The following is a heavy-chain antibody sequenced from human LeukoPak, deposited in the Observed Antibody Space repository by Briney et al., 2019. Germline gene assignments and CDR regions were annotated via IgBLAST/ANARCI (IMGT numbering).Heavy chain of an antibody. V-gene: IGHV3-23*01. CDR1: GFTFSSYE. CDR2: IRSSDVK. J-gene: IGHJ4*02. D-gene: IGHD6-13*01. Sequence: PGGSLRLSCAASGFTFSSYEMNWVRQAPGKGLEWVSYIRSSDVKNYADSVKGRFTISRDNSKNTLYLQMNSLRVEDTAVYYCAKSDTPWGSWYYFDSWGQGTLVTVSS. CDR3: AKSDTPWGSWYYFDS.